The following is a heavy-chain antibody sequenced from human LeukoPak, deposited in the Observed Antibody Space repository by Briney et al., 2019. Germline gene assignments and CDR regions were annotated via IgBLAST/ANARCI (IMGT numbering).Heavy chain of an antibody. Sequence: ASVKVSCKASGYTFTSYGISWVRQAPGQGLEWMGWISGYNGNTNYAQKLQGRVTMTTDTSTSTAYMELRSLRSDDTAVYYCARDLKRGYSSGRYSWGTGSSNDHWGQGTLVTVSS. CDR2: ISGYNGNT. V-gene: IGHV1-18*01. J-gene: IGHJ4*02. CDR3: ARDLKRGYSSGRYSWGTGSSNDH. CDR1: GYTFTSYG. D-gene: IGHD6-19*01.